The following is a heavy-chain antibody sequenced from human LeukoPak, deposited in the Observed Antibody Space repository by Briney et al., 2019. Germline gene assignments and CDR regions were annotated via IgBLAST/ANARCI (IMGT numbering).Heavy chain of an antibody. CDR2: VSGGDSRT. D-gene: IGHD1-26*01. Sequence: GGSLRLACAASGFTFSSYAMGWVRQAPGKGLEWVSGVSGGDSRTYYADSVKGRFTLSRDNSKNTLFLQMNSLRAEDTAVYYCARVSGSPGHYYYGMDVWGQGTTVTVSS. J-gene: IGHJ6*02. CDR3: ARVSGSPGHYYYGMDV. CDR1: GFTFSSYA. V-gene: IGHV3-23*01.